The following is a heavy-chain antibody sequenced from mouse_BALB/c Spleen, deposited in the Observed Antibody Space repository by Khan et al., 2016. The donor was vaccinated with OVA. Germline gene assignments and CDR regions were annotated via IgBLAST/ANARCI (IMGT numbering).Heavy chain of an antibody. Sequence: QIQLVQSGPELKKPGETVKISCKASGYTFTNYGMNWVKQAPGKGLKWMGWINTYTGEPTYADDFKGRFAFSFENSASTAYLQINNLKNEDTATXYCARNGNYWYFDVWGAGPRSPSPQ. V-gene: IGHV9-3-1*01. J-gene: IGHJ1*01. CDR1: GYTFTNYG. CDR3: ARNGNYWYFDV. D-gene: IGHD2-1*01. CDR2: INTYTGEP.